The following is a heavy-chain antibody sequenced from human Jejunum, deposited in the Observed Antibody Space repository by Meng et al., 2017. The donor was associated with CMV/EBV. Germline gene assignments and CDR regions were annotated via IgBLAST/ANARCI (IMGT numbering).Heavy chain of an antibody. V-gene: IGHV3-15*01. CDR1: GFTFSNAW. J-gene: IGHJ4*02. CDR2: IKSKSDGGTT. D-gene: IGHD3-16*01. Sequence: GQLGGSGGGLVKPGGSLRLSCEGSGFTFSNAWMSWVRQAPGKGLEWVGRIKSKSDGGTTDYAAPVKGRFTISRDDSKNTLYLQMNNLKTEDTAVFYCTTSPRGNYWGQGTLVTVSS. CDR3: TTSPRGNY.